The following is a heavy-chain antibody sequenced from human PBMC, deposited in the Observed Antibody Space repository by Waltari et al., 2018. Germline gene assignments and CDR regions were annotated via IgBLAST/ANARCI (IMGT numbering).Heavy chain of an antibody. Sequence: QMQLVQSGPEVKKPGTSVKVSCKASGFTFTSSAVQWVRQARGQRLEWIGWIVVGSGNTNYAQKFQERVTITRDMSTSTAYMELSSLRSEDTAVYYCAADRRGRYFDWLLYSPQPPLYWGQGTLVTVSS. CDR2: IVVGSGNT. D-gene: IGHD3-9*01. J-gene: IGHJ4*02. CDR3: AADRRGRYFDWLLYSPQPPLY. CDR1: GFTFTSSA. V-gene: IGHV1-58*01.